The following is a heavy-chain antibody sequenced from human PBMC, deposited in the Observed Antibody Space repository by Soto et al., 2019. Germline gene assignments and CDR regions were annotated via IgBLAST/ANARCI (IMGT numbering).Heavy chain of an antibody. CDR3: ARHRAPITIFGVVIPKSPYYFDY. D-gene: IGHD3-3*01. CDR1: GGSISGSSYY. CDR2: IYYSGST. V-gene: IGHV4-39*01. Sequence: SETLSLTCTVSGGSISGSSYYLGWIRQPPGKGLEWIGSIYYSGSTYYNPSLKSRVTISVDTSKNQFSLKLSSVTAADTAVYYCARHRAPITIFGVVIPKSPYYFDYWGQGTLVTVSS. J-gene: IGHJ4*02.